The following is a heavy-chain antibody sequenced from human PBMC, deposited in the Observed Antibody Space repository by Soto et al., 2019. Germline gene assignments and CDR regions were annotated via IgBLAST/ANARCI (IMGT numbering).Heavy chain of an antibody. CDR1: DVSISSYY. Sequence: QVQLQESGPGLVKPSETLSLTCTVSDVSISSYYWSWIRQPPGKGLEWIGYIYYSGSTSYNPSLKSRVTISVDTSKNQFSLKLISVTAADTAVYYCARDGTAARPLDYWGQGTLVTVSS. D-gene: IGHD6-6*01. V-gene: IGHV4-59*01. CDR2: IYYSGST. CDR3: ARDGTAARPLDY. J-gene: IGHJ4*02.